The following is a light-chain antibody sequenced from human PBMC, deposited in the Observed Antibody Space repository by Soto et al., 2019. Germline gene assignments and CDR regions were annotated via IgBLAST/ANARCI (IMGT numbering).Light chain of an antibody. CDR3: QSYDSSLSGSV. CDR2: GNS. Sequence: QPPPVSGAPGQRVTISCPGISSNIGAGYDVHWYQQLPGTAPKLLIYGNSNRPSGVPDRFSGSKSGTSASLAITGLQAEDEADYYCQSYDSSLSGSVFGGGTQLNV. J-gene: IGLJ2*01. V-gene: IGLV1-40*01. CDR1: SSNIGAGYD.